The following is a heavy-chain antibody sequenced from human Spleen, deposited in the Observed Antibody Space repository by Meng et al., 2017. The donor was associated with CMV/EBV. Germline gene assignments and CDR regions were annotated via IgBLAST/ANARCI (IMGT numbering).Heavy chain of an antibody. J-gene: IGHJ4*02. CDR2: ISSSGSTI. CDR1: GFTFSRYE. V-gene: IGHV3-48*03. CDR3: ARDLESGYSLADY. D-gene: IGHD3-3*01. Sequence: GESLKISCAASGFTFSRYEMHWARQAPGKGLEWVSYISSSGSTIYYADSVNGRFTISRDNAKNPLYLQMNGLRAENTAVYYCARDLESGYSLADYWGQGTLVTVSS.